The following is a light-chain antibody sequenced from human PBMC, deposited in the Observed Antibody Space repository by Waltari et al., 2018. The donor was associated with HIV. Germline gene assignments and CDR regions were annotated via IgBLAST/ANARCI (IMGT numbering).Light chain of an antibody. CDR2: DVD. CDR1: DSDFGLYNF. V-gene: IGLV2-14*03. J-gene: IGLJ2*01. Sequence: SAVTQPASVSGLPGQSITISCTGGDSDFGLYNFVSWYQQHPGRVPRLILYDVDRRAPGIADRCSGARAGPTASLNISRLRAEDEADYYCASFTGTDTVLFAGGTKLTVL. CDR3: ASFTGTDTVL.